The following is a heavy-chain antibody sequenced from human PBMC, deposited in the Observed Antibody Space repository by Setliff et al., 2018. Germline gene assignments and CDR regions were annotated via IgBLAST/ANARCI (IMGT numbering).Heavy chain of an antibody. CDR2: IYTTGST. CDR3: ARVRIVPYCMDV. CDR1: GGSIGSYY. D-gene: IGHD2-15*01. Sequence: PSETLSLTCTVSGGSIGSYYWTWIRQPAGRGLEWIGRIYTTGSTNFNPSLNSRVTMSLDKSKNQFSLKLSSVTAADSAVYFCARVRIVPYCMDVWGKGTTVTGSS. J-gene: IGHJ6*03. V-gene: IGHV4-4*07.